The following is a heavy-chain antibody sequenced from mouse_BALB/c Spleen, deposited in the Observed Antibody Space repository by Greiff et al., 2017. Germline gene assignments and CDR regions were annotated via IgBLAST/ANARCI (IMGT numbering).Heavy chain of an antibody. J-gene: IGHJ2*01. V-gene: IGHV3-6*02. CDR3: ARDGDGYPDY. D-gene: IGHD2-3*01. CDR2: ISYDGSN. Sequence: VQLKESGPGLVKPSQSLSLTCSVTGYSITSGYYWNWIRQFPGNILEWMGYISYDGSNNYNPSLKNRISITRDTSKNQFFLKLKSVTTEDTATYYCARDGDGYPDYWGQGTTLTVSS. CDR1: GYSITSGYY.